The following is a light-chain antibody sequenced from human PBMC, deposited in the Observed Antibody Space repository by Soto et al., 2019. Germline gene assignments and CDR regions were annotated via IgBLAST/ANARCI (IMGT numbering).Light chain of an antibody. CDR3: QQYGSSPPVYT. V-gene: IGKV3-20*01. CDR2: GAS. J-gene: IGKJ2*01. Sequence: ELVLTQSQGTLSLSPGERATLSCRASQSVSSSYLAWYQQKPGQAPRLLIYGASSRATGIPDRFSGSGSGTDFTLTISRLEPEDFAVYYCQQYGSSPPVYTFGQGTKLEIK. CDR1: QSVSSSY.